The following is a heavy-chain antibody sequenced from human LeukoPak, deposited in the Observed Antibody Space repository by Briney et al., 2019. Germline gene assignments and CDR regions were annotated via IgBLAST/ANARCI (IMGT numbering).Heavy chain of an antibody. J-gene: IGHJ6*02. V-gene: IGHV3-53*01. CDR1: GLTVSSNY. Sequence: GGSLRLSCAASGLTVSSNYMSWVRQAPGKGLEWVSVIYSGGSTYYADSVKGRFTISRDNSKNTLYLQMDTPRAEDTAVYYCARVDTAVVGYYYGMDVWGQGTTVTVSS. CDR2: IYSGGST. D-gene: IGHD5-18*01. CDR3: ARVDTAVVGYYYGMDV.